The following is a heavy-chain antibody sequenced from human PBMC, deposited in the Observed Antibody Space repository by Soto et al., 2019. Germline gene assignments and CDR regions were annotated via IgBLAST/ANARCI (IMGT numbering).Heavy chain of an antibody. CDR2: ISAYNGNT. CDR1: GYTFTSYG. Sequence: ASVKVSCKASGYTFTSYGISWVRQAPGQGLEWMGWISAYNGNTNYAQKLQGRVTMTTDTSTSTAYMELRSLRSDDTAVYYCAIGRYSGYDIDAFAIWGQGTMVTVSS. CDR3: AIGRYSGYDIDAFAI. J-gene: IGHJ3*02. D-gene: IGHD5-12*01. V-gene: IGHV1-18*01.